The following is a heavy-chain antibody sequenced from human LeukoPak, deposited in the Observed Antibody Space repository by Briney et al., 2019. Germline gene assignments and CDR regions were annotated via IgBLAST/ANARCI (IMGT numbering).Heavy chain of an antibody. V-gene: IGHV1-69*04. D-gene: IGHD2-15*01. Sequence: SVKVSCKASGGTFSSYAISWVRQAPGQGLEWMGRIIPILGIANYAQKFQGRVTITADKSSSTAYMELSSLRSEDTAVYYCARDHSARYCSGGSCPVDYWGQGTLVTVSS. J-gene: IGHJ4*02. CDR2: IIPILGIA. CDR3: ARDHSARYCSGGSCPVDY. CDR1: GGTFSSYA.